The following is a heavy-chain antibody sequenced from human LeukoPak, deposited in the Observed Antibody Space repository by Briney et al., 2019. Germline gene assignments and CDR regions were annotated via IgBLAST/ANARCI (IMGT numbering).Heavy chain of an antibody. D-gene: IGHD6-13*01. Sequence: ASVKVSCKASGYTFTSYGISWVRQAPGQGLEWMGWISAYNGNTNYAQKLQGRVTMTTDTSTSTAYMELRSLRSDDTAVYYCAREGYSSSWYGLHYFDYWGQGTLVTVSS. V-gene: IGHV1-18*01. CDR3: AREGYSSSWYGLHYFDY. CDR2: ISAYNGNT. J-gene: IGHJ4*02. CDR1: GYTFTSYG.